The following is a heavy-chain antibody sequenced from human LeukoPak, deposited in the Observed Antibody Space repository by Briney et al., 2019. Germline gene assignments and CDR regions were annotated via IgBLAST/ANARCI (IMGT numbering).Heavy chain of an antibody. Sequence: SETLSLTCAVSGDSITSSNWWSWVRQPPEKGLEWIGEIYHSGSTNYNPSLKSRVTISVDTSKNQFSLKLSSVTAADTAVYYCARDVNYYDSSGYYYDWGQGTLVTVSS. CDR1: GDSITSSNW. CDR3: ARDVNYYDSSGYYYD. D-gene: IGHD3-22*01. CDR2: IYHSGST. V-gene: IGHV4-4*02. J-gene: IGHJ4*02.